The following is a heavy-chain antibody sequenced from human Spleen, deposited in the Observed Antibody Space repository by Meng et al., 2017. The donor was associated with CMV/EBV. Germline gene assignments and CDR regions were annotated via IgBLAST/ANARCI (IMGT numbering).Heavy chain of an antibody. CDR1: GFTFSSYG. V-gene: IGHV3-33*01. Sequence: GESLKISCAASGFTFSSYGMHWVRQAPGKGLEWVAVIWYDGSNKYYADSVKGRFTISRDNSKNTLYLQMNSLRAEDTAVYYCAREAVLRFLEWASRDWFDPWGQGTLVTVSS. J-gene: IGHJ5*02. CDR2: IWYDGSNK. CDR3: AREAVLRFLEWASRDWFDP. D-gene: IGHD3-3*01.